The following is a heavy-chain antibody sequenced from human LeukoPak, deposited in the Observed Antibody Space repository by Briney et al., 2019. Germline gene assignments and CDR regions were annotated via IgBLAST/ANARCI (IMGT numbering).Heavy chain of an antibody. D-gene: IGHD3-22*01. V-gene: IGHV1-8*03. CDR2: MNPNSGNT. Sequence: ASVKVSCKASGYTFTSYDINWVRQATGQGLEWMGWMNPNSGNTGYAQKFQGRVTITRNTSISTAYMELSSLRSEDTAVYYCARPASNYYDSSGYYYGYWGQGTLVTVSS. J-gene: IGHJ4*02. CDR1: GYTFTSYD. CDR3: ARPASNYYDSSGYYYGY.